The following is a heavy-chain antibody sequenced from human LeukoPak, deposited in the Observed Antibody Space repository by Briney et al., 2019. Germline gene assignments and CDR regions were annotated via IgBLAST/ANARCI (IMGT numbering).Heavy chain of an antibody. CDR3: ARGPRRRYQRPGWYFDL. Sequence: SETLSLTCAVYGGSFSGYYWSWIRQPPGKGLEWIGEINHSGSTNYNPSLKSRVTISVDTSENQFSLKLSSVTAADTAVYYCARGPRRRYQRPGWYFDLWGRGTLVTVSS. CDR2: INHSGST. J-gene: IGHJ2*01. CDR1: GGSFSGYY. V-gene: IGHV4-34*01. D-gene: IGHD2-2*01.